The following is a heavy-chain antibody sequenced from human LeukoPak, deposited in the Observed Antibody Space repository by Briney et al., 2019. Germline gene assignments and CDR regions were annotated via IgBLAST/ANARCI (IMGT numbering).Heavy chain of an antibody. J-gene: IGHJ5*02. CDR3: ARGGSGSYFSWLDP. CDR2: INPNSGDT. CDR1: GYTFTGYY. D-gene: IGHD3-10*01. Sequence: ASVKVSCKASGYTFTGYYIHWVRQAPGQGLECVGWINPNSGDTNYAQKFQGRVTMTRDTSISTAYMELSRLRSDDTAVYYCARGGSGSYFSWLDPWGQGTLVTVSS. V-gene: IGHV1-2*02.